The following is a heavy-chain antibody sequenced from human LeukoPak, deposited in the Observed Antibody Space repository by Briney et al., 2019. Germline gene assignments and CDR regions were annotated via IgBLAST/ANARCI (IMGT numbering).Heavy chain of an antibody. J-gene: IGHJ5*02. D-gene: IGHD3-10*01. CDR3: ARVSLLWFGELSGVENWFDP. Sequence: SETLSLTCTVSGGSISSGGYFWIWIRQHPGKGLEGIGYISYSGSTHYNPSLKSRVTMSIDTSKNQFSLKVTSVTAADTAVYYCARVSLLWFGELSGVENWFDPWGQGTLVTVSS. CDR1: GGSISSGGYF. V-gene: IGHV4-31*03. CDR2: ISYSGST.